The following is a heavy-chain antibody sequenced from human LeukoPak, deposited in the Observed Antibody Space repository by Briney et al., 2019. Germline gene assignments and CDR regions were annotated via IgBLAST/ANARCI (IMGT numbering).Heavy chain of an antibody. CDR1: GFTFSSYG. J-gene: IGHJ4*02. CDR3: ARDLSAGTYYSYFDY. V-gene: IGHV3-33*01. Sequence: GRSLRLSSAASGFTFSSYGRHWVRQAPGKGLEWVAVICYDGSNKYYADSVKGRFTISRDNSKNTLYLQMNRLRDEDTAVYSCARDLSAGTYYSYFDYWGQGTLVTVSS. CDR2: ICYDGSNK. D-gene: IGHD3-10*01.